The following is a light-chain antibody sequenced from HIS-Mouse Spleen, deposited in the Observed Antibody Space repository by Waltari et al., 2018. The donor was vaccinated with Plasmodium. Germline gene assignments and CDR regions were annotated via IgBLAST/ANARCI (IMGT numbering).Light chain of an antibody. J-gene: IGLJ3*02. CDR3: YSTDSSGNHRV. CDR1: ALPTKY. CDR2: EDS. V-gene: IGLV3-10*01. Sequence: SYELTQPPSVSVSPVQTARITCSGDALPTKYAYWYQQTSGQAPVLVIYEDSKRPPGIPERFSGSSSGTMATLTISGAQVEDEADYYCYSTDSSGNHRVFGGGTKLTVL.